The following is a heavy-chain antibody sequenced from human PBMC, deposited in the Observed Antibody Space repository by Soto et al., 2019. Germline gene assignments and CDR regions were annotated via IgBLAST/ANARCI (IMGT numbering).Heavy chain of an antibody. CDR1: GFSLSNAGLG. Sequence: GSGPTLVNPKETLTLTCTGSGFSLSNAGLGVSWIRHPPGKALEWLAHIFSNDEKSYSTSLKSRLTISKDTSKSQVVLTMTNMDPVDTATYYCASTYSTSWYWFDPWGQGTLVTVSS. CDR2: IFSNDEK. D-gene: IGHD6-13*01. V-gene: IGHV2-26*04. CDR3: ASTYSTSWYWFDP. J-gene: IGHJ5*02.